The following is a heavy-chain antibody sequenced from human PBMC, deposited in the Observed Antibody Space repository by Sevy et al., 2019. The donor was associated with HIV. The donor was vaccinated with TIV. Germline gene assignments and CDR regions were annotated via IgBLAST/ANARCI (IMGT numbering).Heavy chain of an antibody. J-gene: IGHJ3*02. Sequence: ASVKVSCKASGYTFTDYFMHWVRQAPGQGLEWMGWINPNSGGTNYAQRFRGRVTMTRDTSISTAYMELSRLRSDDTAVYYCASLSGYYYDSSRYYNTDAFDIWGQGTMVNVSS. CDR1: GYTFTDYF. CDR2: INPNSGGT. V-gene: IGHV1-2*02. D-gene: IGHD3-22*01. CDR3: ASLSGYYYDSSRYYNTDAFDI.